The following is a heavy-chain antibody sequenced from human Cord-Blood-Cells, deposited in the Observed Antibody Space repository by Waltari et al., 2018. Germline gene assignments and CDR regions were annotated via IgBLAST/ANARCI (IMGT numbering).Heavy chain of an antibody. V-gene: IGHV4-34*01. CDR1: GGSFSGYY. CDR2: INKSGST. D-gene: IGHD3-3*01. Sequence: QVQLQQWGAGLLKPSETLSHTCAVQGGSFSGYYWRWIRQPPGQGLEWIGEINKSGSTNYNPSLKSRVTIAVDTSKNQFSLKLSSVTAADTAVYYCARSAVNYYDFWSGYAFDIWGQGTMVTVSS. CDR3: ARSAVNYYDFWSGYAFDI. J-gene: IGHJ3*02.